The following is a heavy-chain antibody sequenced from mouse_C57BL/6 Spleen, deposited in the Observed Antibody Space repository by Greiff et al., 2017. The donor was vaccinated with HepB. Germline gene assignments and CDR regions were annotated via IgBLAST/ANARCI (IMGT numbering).Heavy chain of an antibody. D-gene: IGHD2-4*01. CDR2: ISSGSSTN. CDR1: GFTFSDYG. Sequence: EVKLMESGGGLVKPGGSLKLSCAASGFTFSDYGMHWVRQAPEKGLEWVAYISSGSSTNYYADTVKGRFTISRDNAKNTLFLQMTSLRSEDTAMYYCARRPDYDDGYYFDYWGQGTTLTVSS. J-gene: IGHJ2*01. V-gene: IGHV5-17*01. CDR3: ARRPDYDDGYYFDY.